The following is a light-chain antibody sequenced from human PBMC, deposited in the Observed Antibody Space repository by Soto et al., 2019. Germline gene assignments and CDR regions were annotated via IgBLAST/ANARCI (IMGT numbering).Light chain of an antibody. J-gene: IGLJ2*01. CDR1: SSDIGLYNY. V-gene: IGLV2-8*01. Sequence: QSVLTQPPSASGSPGQSVTISCAGTSSDIGLYNYVSWYQHHPGKAPRLIIYEVSKRPSGVPDRFSGSKSGNTASLTVSGLQAEDEADYYCSSYTTSYTQVFGGGTKLTVL. CDR3: SSYTTSYTQV. CDR2: EVS.